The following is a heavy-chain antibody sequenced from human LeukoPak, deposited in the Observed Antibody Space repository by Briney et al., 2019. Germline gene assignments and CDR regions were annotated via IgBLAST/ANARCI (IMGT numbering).Heavy chain of an antibody. CDR3: ARDTILSGSPLDY. CDR1: GGSISGSHYY. D-gene: IGHD3-10*01. Sequence: SETLSLTCTVSGGSISGSHYYWGWIRQPPGKGLEWIGTIYYTGTTYYNPSLKSRVTISVDTSKNQFSLKLSSVTAADTAVYYCARDTILSGSPLDYWGQGTLVTVSS. J-gene: IGHJ4*02. V-gene: IGHV4-39*07. CDR2: IYYTGTT.